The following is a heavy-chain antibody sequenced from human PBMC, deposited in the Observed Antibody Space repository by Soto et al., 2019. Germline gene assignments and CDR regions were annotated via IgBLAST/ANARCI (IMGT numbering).Heavy chain of an antibody. CDR3: AKGIDCGADCHSYDTFDI. V-gene: IGHV3-23*01. Sequence: GGSLRLSCAASGFTVNNTAMTWVRQAPGKGLEWVSAFSGRSKSTYYATSVKGRFTISKDNSKNTLYLQMNSLRAEDTALYYCAKGIDCGADCHSYDTFDIWGQGTVVT. CDR2: FSGRSKST. CDR1: GFTVNNTA. D-gene: IGHD2-21*02. J-gene: IGHJ3*02.